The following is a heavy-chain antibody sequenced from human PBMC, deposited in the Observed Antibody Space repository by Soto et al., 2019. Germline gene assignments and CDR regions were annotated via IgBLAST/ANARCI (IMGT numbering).Heavy chain of an antibody. CDR2: IYYSGST. CDR1: GGSISSSSYY. D-gene: IGHD3-10*01. CDR3: ARMGWFGELLAGSTTTGNPLYYYYYYGMDV. Sequence: SETLSLTCTVSGGSISSSSYYWGWIRQHPGKGLEWIGSIYYSGSTYYNPSLKSRVTISVDTAKNQFSRKLSSVTAADTAVYYGARMGWFGELLAGSTTTGNPLYYYYYYGMDVWGQGTTVTVSS. J-gene: IGHJ6*02. V-gene: IGHV4-39*01.